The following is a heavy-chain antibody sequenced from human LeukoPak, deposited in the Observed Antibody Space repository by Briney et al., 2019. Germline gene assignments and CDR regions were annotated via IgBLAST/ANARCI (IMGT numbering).Heavy chain of an antibody. CDR3: ARARYHYDNTGHSYWYFDL. CDR2: IQPDGSEQ. CDR1: GFTFSSNW. J-gene: IGHJ2*01. D-gene: IGHD3-9*01. V-gene: IGHV3-7*04. Sequence: GGSLRLSCAASGFTFSSNWMSWVRQAPGKGLEWVGNIQPDGSEQYPVDSVKGRFTISRDNARNSLFLQMNSLRVEDTAVYYCARARYHYDNTGHSYWYFDLWGRGTLVTVSS.